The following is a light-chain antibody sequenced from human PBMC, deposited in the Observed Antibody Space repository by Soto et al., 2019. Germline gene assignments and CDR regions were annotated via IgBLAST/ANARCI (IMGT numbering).Light chain of an antibody. CDR2: TND. J-gene: IGLJ1*01. Sequence: QSVLAQPPSASGTPGQRVTISCSGSSSNIESNTVYWYQQLPGMAPRLLIHTNDRRPSGVPDQFSGSKSGTSASLAISGLQSEDEADYYCLAWDDSLNGNLFGTGTKVTVL. CDR1: SSNIESNT. V-gene: IGLV1-44*01. CDR3: LAWDDSLNGNL.